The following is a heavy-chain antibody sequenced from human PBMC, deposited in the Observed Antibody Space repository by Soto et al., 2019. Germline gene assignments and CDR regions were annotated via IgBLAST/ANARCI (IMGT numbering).Heavy chain of an antibody. V-gene: IGHV1-24*01. CDR1: GYALTALS. CDR3: ASENLNHPLDV. Sequence: QVQLVQSGAEVKKPGASVKVSYKVSGYALTALSMVWVRQAPGKGLEWMGSFDPEDGERTYAQHFQGRVTMTEDTSTDTAYMELSSLRSDDTAVYYCASENLNHPLDVWGQGTTITVSS. J-gene: IGHJ6*02. CDR2: FDPEDGER.